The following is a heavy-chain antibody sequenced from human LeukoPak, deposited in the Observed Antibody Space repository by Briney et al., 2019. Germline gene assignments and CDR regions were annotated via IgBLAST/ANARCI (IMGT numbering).Heavy chain of an antibody. J-gene: IGHJ4*02. CDR1: GFTFSTYA. CDR3: ARGAHKRDDYGGFFDY. V-gene: IGHV3-30*04. D-gene: IGHD4-23*01. CDR2: ISYDGSSK. Sequence: PGRSLRLSCAASGFTFSTYAMHWVRQAPGKGLEWVAVISYDGSSKYYADSVKGRFTISRDNSKNTLYLQMNSLRAEDTAIYYCARGAHKRDDYGGFFDYWGQGTLVTVSS.